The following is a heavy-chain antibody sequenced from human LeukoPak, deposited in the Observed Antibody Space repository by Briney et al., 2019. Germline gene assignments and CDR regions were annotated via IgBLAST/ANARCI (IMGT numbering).Heavy chain of an antibody. J-gene: IGHJ4*02. CDR2: IGSSGSNI. CDR1: GFTFSSYT. CDR3: AREGLYYYDSSGYYAHY. D-gene: IGHD3-22*01. V-gene: IGHV3-48*04. Sequence: GGSLRLSCAASGFTFSSYTMNWVRQAPGKGLEWVSYIGSSGSNIYYADSVKGRFTISRDNAKNSLYLQMNSLRAEDTAVYYCAREGLYYYDSSGYYAHYWGQGTLVTVSS.